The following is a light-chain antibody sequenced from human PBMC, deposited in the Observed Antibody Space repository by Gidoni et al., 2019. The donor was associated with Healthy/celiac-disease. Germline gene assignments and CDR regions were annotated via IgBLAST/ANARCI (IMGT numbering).Light chain of an antibody. CDR3: SSYTSSSPWV. V-gene: IGLV2-14*01. J-gene: IGLJ3*02. CDR2: EVS. Sequence: QSALTQPASVSGSPGQSITISCTGTSSDVGGYNYVSWYQQHPGKAPKLMIYEVSNRPSGVSNRFSGSKSGNTASLTISGLQAEDEADYYCSSYTSSSPWVFGGGTKLXVX. CDR1: SSDVGGYNY.